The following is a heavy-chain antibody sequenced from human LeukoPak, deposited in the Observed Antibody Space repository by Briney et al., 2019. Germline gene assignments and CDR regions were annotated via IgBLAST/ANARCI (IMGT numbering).Heavy chain of an antibody. CDR2: IKQDGSQK. J-gene: IGHJ4*02. Sequence: GGSLRLSCEGPERMVRNSYMSWVRQSPGRGLEWVANIKQDGSQKYYVDSVKGRFTISRDNAKNSLYLQMNSLRGEDTAVYYCAREIIAAGGEDYWGQGTLVTVSS. CDR3: AREIIAAGGEDY. V-gene: IGHV3-7*01. D-gene: IGHD6-25*01. CDR1: ERMVRNSY.